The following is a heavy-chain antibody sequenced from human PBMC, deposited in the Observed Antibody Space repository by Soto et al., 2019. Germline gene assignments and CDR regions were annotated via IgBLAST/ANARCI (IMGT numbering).Heavy chain of an antibody. Sequence: GGSLRLSCAASGFTFSSYGRHWVRQAPGKGLEWVAVISYDGSNKYYADSVKGRFTISRDNSKNTLYLQMNSLRAEDTAVYYCAKEATFSYRTWFDPWGQGTLVTVSS. D-gene: IGHD1-26*01. J-gene: IGHJ5*02. CDR1: GFTFSSYG. V-gene: IGHV3-30*18. CDR2: ISYDGSNK. CDR3: AKEATFSYRTWFDP.